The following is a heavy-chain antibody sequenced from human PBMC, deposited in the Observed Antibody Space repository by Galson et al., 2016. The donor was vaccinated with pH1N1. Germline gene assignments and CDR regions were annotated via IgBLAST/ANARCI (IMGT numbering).Heavy chain of an antibody. V-gene: IGHV3-53*01. CDR3: AREAGPDAYAMDV. J-gene: IGHJ6*02. Sequence: SLRLSCAASGFSVSSSYMSWVRQAPGKGLEWVSIFYYAGRTYYADSVKGRFTVSRDNSKNTLYLQMDSLRVADTAVYYCAREAGPDAYAMDVWGQGTKVTVSS. CDR2: FYYAGRT. D-gene: IGHD3-16*01. CDR1: GFSVSSSY.